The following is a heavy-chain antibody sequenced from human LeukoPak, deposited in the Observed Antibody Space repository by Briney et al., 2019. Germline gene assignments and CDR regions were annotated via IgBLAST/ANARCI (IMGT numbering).Heavy chain of an antibody. CDR2: IYCSGST. D-gene: IGHD6-13*01. V-gene: IGHV4-39*01. CDR3: ARDSSSDNWFDP. Sequence: SETLSLTCTVSGGSISSSSYYWGWIRQPPGKGLEWIGSIYCSGSTYYNPSLKSRVTISVDTSKNQFSLKLSSVTAADTAVYYCARDSSSDNWFDPWGQGTLVTVSS. J-gene: IGHJ5*02. CDR1: GGSISSSSYY.